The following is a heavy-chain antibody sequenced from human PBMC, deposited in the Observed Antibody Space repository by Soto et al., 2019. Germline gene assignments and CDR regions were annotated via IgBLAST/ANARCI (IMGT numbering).Heavy chain of an antibody. J-gene: IGHJ6*03. CDR1: GFTFSSYA. Sequence: VQLLESGGGLVQPGGSLRLSCAASGFTFSSYAMSWVRQAPGKGLEWVSTMSGSGGSTYYADSVQGRFTISRDNSKNTLYLQMNSLRAEDTAVYYCAKDYSPGVVIINYYYMDVWGKGTTVTVSS. V-gene: IGHV3-23*01. D-gene: IGHD3-3*01. CDR2: MSGSGGST. CDR3: AKDYSPGVVIINYYYMDV.